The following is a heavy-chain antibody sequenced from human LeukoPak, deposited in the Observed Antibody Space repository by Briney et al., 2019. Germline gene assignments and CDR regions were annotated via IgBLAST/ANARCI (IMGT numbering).Heavy chain of an antibody. CDR2: INHSGST. CDR3: AREVLHAFDI. CDR1: GESFSGYY. Sequence: SETLSLTCAVYGESFSGYYWSWIRQPPGKGLEWIGEINHSGSTNYNPSLKSRVTISVDTSKNQFSLKLSSVTAADTAVYYCAREVLHAFDIWGQGTMVTVSS. V-gene: IGHV4-34*01. J-gene: IGHJ3*02.